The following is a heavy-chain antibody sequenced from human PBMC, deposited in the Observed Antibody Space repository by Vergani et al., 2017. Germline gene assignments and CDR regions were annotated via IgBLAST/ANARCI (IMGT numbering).Heavy chain of an antibody. V-gene: IGHV5-10-1*03. Sequence: EVQLVQSGAEVKKPGESLRISCKGSGYRFTSNWISWVRQMPGKGLEWMGRIDPSDSYTNYSPSFQAHVTISADKSITTAYLQWSSLKASDSAMYYCMVWFGEGRGDYWGQGTLVTVSS. CDR1: GYRFTSNW. CDR3: MVWFGEGRGDY. J-gene: IGHJ4*02. CDR2: IDPSDSYT. D-gene: IGHD3-10*01.